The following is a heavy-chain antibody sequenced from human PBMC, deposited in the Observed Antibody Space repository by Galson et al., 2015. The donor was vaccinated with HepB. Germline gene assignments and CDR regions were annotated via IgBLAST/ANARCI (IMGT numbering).Heavy chain of an antibody. J-gene: IGHJ3*02. CDR3: ATRPAAGAGASGDALRI. Sequence: TLSLTCTVSGGSLSSGNWWNWVRQTPGQGLEWIGEIFHTGTTILNPSLKSRVTMSVDKSKNQFSLMLTSVTAADTAVYYCATRPAAGAGASGDALRIWGQGTIVTVSS. V-gene: IGHV4-4*02. D-gene: IGHD1-26*01. CDR2: IFHTGTT. CDR1: GGSLSSGNW.